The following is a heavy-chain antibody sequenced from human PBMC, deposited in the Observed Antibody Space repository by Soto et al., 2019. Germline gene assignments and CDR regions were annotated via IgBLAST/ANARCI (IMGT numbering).Heavy chain of an antibody. CDR2: IYSGGTT. CDR1: GFTVSSNY. Sequence: PGGSLRLSCAASGFTVSSNYMSWVRQAPGKGLEWVSVIYSGGTTYYADSVKGRFTISRDNSKNTLYLQMNSLRAEDTAVYYCARGPDSSDWKAYFDYWGQGTLVTVSS. V-gene: IGHV3-66*01. CDR3: ARGPDSSDWKAYFDY. J-gene: IGHJ4*02. D-gene: IGHD6-19*01.